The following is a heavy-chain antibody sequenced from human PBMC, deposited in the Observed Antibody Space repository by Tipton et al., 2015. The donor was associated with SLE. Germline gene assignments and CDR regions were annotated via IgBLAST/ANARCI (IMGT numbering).Heavy chain of an antibody. V-gene: IGHV3-66*02. CDR1: GFTVSSNY. CDR3: AREADYYDSSGFDY. Sequence: SLRLSCAASGFTVSSNYMSWVRQAPGKGLEWVSVIYSGGSTYYADSVKGRFTISRDSSKNTLYLQMNSLRAEDTAVYYCAREADYYDSSGFDYWGQGTLVTVSS. J-gene: IGHJ4*02. D-gene: IGHD3-22*01. CDR2: IYSGGST.